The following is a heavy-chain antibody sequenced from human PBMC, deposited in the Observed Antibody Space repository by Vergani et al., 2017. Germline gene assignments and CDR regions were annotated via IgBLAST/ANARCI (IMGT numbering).Heavy chain of an antibody. J-gene: IGHJ2*01. CDR1: GYSITSGYY. CDR2: IYHTGCA. D-gene: IGHD4-17*01. CDR3: ARHQMTTVTNYWYFDL. Sequence: QVQLQESGPGLVKPSETLSLTCSVSGYSITSGYYWGWIRQPPGRGLEWIGSIYHTGCAYYNPSLKSRVTVSVDTSINQVSLKLNSVTAADTAVYYCARHQMTTVTNYWYFDLWGRGTLVTVSS. V-gene: IGHV4-38-2*02.